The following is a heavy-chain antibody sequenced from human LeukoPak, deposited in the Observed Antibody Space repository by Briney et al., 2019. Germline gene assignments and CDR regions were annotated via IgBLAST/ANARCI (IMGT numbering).Heavy chain of an antibody. Sequence: PGGSLRLSCAASGFTFSSYAMSWVRQAPGKGLEWVSAISGSGGSTYYADSVKGRFTISRDNSKNTLYLQMNSLRAEDTAVYYCAKWEIAVAAPSDAFDIWGQGTMVTVSS. CDR3: AKWEIAVAAPSDAFDI. V-gene: IGHV3-23*01. D-gene: IGHD6-19*01. J-gene: IGHJ3*02. CDR1: GFTFSSYA. CDR2: ISGSGGST.